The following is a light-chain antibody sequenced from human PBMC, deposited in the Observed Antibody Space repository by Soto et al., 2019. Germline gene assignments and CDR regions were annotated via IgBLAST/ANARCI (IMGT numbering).Light chain of an antibody. CDR2: DAY. Sequence: EVVLTQSPVTLSLSPGERATLSCRASQSFRGLLAWYQQKPGQAPRLLIYDAYNRATGIPPRFSGSGSGTDFTLTISSLEPEDSAVYYCQQRHMWLITFGQGTRLEIK. V-gene: IGKV3-11*01. CDR3: QQRHMWLIT. J-gene: IGKJ5*01. CDR1: QSFRGL.